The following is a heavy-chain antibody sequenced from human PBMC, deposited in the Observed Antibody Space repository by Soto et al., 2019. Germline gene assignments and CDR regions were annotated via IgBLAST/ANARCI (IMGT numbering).Heavy chain of an antibody. CDR3: AKEMIASTLADFFDY. V-gene: IGHV3-23*01. Sequence: EVQLLESGGGLIQPGGSLRLSCEASGFTFSNYGMTWVRLAPGKGLEWVSTISGSGGRTFYADPVKGRFTFSRDNSKNTLYLQMKSLRAEDTAVYYCAKEMIASTLADFFDYWGQGTLVTVSS. CDR2: ISGSGGRT. CDR1: GFTFSNYG. J-gene: IGHJ4*02. D-gene: IGHD2-21*01.